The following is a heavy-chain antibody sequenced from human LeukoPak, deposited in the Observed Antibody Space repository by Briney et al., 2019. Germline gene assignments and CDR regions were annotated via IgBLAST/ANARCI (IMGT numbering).Heavy chain of an antibody. D-gene: IGHD3-10*01. J-gene: IGHJ3*02. CDR2: FDPEDGET. CDR1: GYTLTELS. Sequence: ASVKVSCKVSGYTLTELSMHWVRQAPGKGLEWMGGFDPEDGETIYAQKFQGRVTMTEDTSTDTANMELSSLRSEDTAVYYCCLMGLYVIADLDAFDIWGQGTMVTVSS. CDR3: CLMGLYVIADLDAFDI. V-gene: IGHV1-24*01.